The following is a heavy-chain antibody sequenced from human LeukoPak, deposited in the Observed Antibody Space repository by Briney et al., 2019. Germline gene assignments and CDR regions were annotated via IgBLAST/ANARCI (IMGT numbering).Heavy chain of an antibody. Sequence: GGSLRLSCAPSGFTFSSYSMNWVRQAARNGLEWVSSISSSSSYIYYADSVKGRFTISRDNAKNSLHLQMNSLRAEDTAVYYCASRLSITIFGEMDVWGKRTTVTVSS. J-gene: IGHJ6*04. CDR1: GFTFSSYS. D-gene: IGHD3-3*01. V-gene: IGHV3-21*01. CDR2: ISSSSSYI. CDR3: ASRLSITIFGEMDV.